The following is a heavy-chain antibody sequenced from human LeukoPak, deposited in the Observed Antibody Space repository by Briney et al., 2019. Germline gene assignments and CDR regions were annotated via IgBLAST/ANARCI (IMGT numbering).Heavy chain of an antibody. Sequence: ASVKVSCKAPGYTFTGYYMHWVRQAPGQGLEWMGWISPNSGGTNYAQKFQGRVTMTRDTSISTAYMELSSLRSDDTAVYYCAKDLVTGSLDYWGQGTLVTVSS. CDR2: ISPNSGGT. V-gene: IGHV1-2*02. CDR3: AKDLVTGSLDY. J-gene: IGHJ4*02. CDR1: GYTFTGYY. D-gene: IGHD3-10*01.